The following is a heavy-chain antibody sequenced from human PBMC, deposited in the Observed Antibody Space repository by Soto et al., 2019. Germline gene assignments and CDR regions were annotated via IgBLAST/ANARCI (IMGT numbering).Heavy chain of an antibody. CDR2: IYYSGST. CDR3: ARDIAPFLNFWSGKAAGY. CDR1: GGSISSGDYY. V-gene: IGHV4-30-4*01. J-gene: IGHJ4*02. Sequence: ASETLSLTCTVSGGSISSGDYYWSWIRQPPGKGLEWIGYIYYSGSTYYNPSLKSRVTISVDTSKNQFSLKLSSVTAADTAVYYCARDIAPFLNFWSGKAAGYWGQGTLVTVSS. D-gene: IGHD3-3*01.